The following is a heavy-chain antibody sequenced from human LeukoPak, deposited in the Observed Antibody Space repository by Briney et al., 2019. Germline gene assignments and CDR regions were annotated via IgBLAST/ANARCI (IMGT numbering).Heavy chain of an antibody. V-gene: IGHV4-59*01. CDR2: IHYSGST. J-gene: IGHJ6*03. CDR3: ARASVTYYYYYYMDV. D-gene: IGHD4-11*01. CDR1: GGSITNYY. Sequence: PSETLSLTCTVSGGSITNYYWTWIRQPPGKGLEWIGYIHYSGSTNYNPSLKSRVTISVDTSKNQFSLKLSSVTAADTSVYYCARASVTYYYYYYMDVWGKGTTVTVSS.